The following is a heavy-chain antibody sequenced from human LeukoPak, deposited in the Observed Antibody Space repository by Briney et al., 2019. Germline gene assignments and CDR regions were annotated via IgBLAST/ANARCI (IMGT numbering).Heavy chain of an antibody. CDR3: RFGDFNDY. D-gene: IGHD3-10*01. V-gene: IGHV3-21*01. CDR1: GFTSSTYR. CDR2: ITSSSSSM. J-gene: IGHJ4*02. Sequence: GGSLRLSCAASGFTSSTYRMHWVRQAPGKGLEWVSSITSSSSSMSYADSVVGRFTISRDNAKNSLYLQMSSLSAEDTAVYYCRFGDFNDYWGQGTLVTVSS.